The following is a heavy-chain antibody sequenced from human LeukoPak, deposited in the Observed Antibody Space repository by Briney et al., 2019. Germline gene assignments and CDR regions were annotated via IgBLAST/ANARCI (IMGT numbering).Heavy chain of an antibody. CDR1: GYTFTSYY. D-gene: IGHD3-3*01. J-gene: IGHJ4*02. CDR3: ARGQGTIFGVVILDY. V-gene: IGHV1-8*02. Sequence: AASVKVSCKASGYTFTSYYMHWVRQAPGQGLEWMGIINPNSGNTGYAQKFQGRVTMTRNTSISTAYMELSSLRSEDTAVYYCARGQGTIFGVVILDYWGQGTLVTVSS. CDR2: INPNSGNT.